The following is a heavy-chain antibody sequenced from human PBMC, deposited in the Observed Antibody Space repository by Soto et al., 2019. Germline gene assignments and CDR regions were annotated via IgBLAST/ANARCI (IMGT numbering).Heavy chain of an antibody. D-gene: IGHD4-17*01. Sequence: GGSLRLSCAASGFTFSDYYMSWIRQAPGKGLEWVSYISSSGSTIYYADSVKGRFTISRDNAKNSLYLQMNSLRAEDTAVYYCASNRDYVNDYYYYMDVWGKGTTVTVSS. CDR3: ASNRDYVNDYYYYMDV. CDR2: ISSSGSTI. CDR1: GFTFSDYY. J-gene: IGHJ6*03. V-gene: IGHV3-11*01.